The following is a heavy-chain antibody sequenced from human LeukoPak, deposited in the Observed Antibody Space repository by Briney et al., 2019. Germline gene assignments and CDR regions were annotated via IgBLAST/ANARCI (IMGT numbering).Heavy chain of an antibody. CDR1: GYTFTGYY. CDR3: ARGDGTSYYDSSGYYEAFDI. CDR2: INPNSGGT. V-gene: IGHV1-2*02. J-gene: IGHJ3*02. Sequence: ASVKVSCKASGYTFTGYYMHWVRQAPGQGLEWMGWINPNSGGTNYAQKFQGRVTMTRDTSISTAYMELSRLRSDDTAVYYCARGDGTSYYDSSGYYEAFDIWGQGTMVTVSS. D-gene: IGHD3-22*01.